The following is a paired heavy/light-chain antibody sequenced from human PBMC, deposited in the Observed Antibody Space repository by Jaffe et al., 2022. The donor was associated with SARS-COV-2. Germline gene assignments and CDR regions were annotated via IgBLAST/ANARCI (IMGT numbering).Heavy chain of an antibody. D-gene: IGHD1-26*01. CDR2: VWFDGSNK. J-gene: IGHJ4*02. Sequence: QVQLVESGGSVVQPGKSLRLSCDTSGFIFSNYGIHWIRQAPGGGLEWVAVVWFDGSNKYYAEQVEGRFTISRDNSRNTVYLQMDSLKIEDTAVYYCARDPGGTYRKPIDSWGRGTLVAVSS. CDR1: GFIFSNYG. CDR3: ARDPGGTYRKPIDS. V-gene: IGHV3-33*01.
Light chain of an antibody. V-gene: IGKV3-11*01. CDR3: HHRSDWPPALT. Sequence: EIVLTQSPATLSLSPGERATLSCRASQSVTGYLAWYQQRPGQSPRLLIYDTSNRATGIPVRFSGSGSGTDFTLTISRLEPEDFAVYYCHHRSDWPPALTFGQGTRLEVK. CDR1: QSVTGY. CDR2: DTS. J-gene: IGKJ5*01.